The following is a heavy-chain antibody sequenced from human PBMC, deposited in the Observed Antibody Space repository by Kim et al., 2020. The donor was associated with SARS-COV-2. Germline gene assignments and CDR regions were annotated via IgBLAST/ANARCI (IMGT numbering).Heavy chain of an antibody. CDR1: GFTFSSYG. D-gene: IGHD4-17*01. Sequence: GGSLRLSCAASGFTFSSYGMHWVRQAPGKGLEWVAVISYDGSNKYYADSVKGRFTISRDNSKNTLYLQMNSLRAEDTAVYYCAKDYESMTTVTTDPYNW. J-gene: IGHJ5*01. CDR2: ISYDGSNK. V-gene: IGHV3-30*18. CDR3: AKDYESMTTVTTDPYNW.